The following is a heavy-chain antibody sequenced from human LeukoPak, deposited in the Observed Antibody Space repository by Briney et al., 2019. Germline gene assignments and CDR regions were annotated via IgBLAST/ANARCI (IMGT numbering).Heavy chain of an antibody. CDR3: ARDLTFGYNWFDP. V-gene: IGHV3-43*01. J-gene: IGHJ5*02. Sequence: QPGGSLRLSCAASGLIFDDYTMHWARQAPGKGLEWVSLISRNGAVTKYADSVRGRFTVSRDNSKNSLYLQMSSLRAEDTAVYYCARDLTFGYNWFDPWGQGTLVTVSS. CDR2: ISRNGAVT. D-gene: IGHD3-16*01. CDR1: GLIFDDYT.